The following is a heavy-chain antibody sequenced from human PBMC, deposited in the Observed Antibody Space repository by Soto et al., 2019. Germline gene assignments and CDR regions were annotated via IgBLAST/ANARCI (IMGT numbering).Heavy chain of an antibody. V-gene: IGHV1-3*01. J-gene: IGHJ6*02. D-gene: IGHD6-13*01. CDR1: GYTFTSYA. Sequence: ASVKVSCKASGYTFTSYAMHWVRQAPGQRLEWMGWINAGNGNTKYSQKFQGRVTITRDTSASTAYMELSSLRSEDTAVYYCARDGGARIAAAYMRLLGYYGMDVWGQGTTVTVSS. CDR2: INAGNGNT. CDR3: ARDGGARIAAAYMRLLGYYGMDV.